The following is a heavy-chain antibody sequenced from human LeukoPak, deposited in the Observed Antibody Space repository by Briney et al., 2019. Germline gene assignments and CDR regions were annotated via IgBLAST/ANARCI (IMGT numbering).Heavy chain of an antibody. V-gene: IGHV1-18*01. Sequence: ASVKVSCKASGYTFTSYGISWVRQAPGQGLEWMGWISAYNGNTNYAQKLQGRVTMTTDTSTSTAYMELRSLRSDDTAVYYCARVVYDILTGALMGNWFDPWGQGTLVTVSS. CDR2: ISAYNGNT. CDR3: ARVVYDILTGALMGNWFDP. CDR1: GYTFTSYG. D-gene: IGHD3-9*01. J-gene: IGHJ5*02.